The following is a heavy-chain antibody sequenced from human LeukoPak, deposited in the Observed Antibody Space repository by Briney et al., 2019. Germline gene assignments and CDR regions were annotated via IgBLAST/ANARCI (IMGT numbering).Heavy chain of an antibody. CDR3: AKDRGRYYDSSGYYWGYYFDS. V-gene: IGHV3-23*01. CDR2: ITGSGGST. J-gene: IGHJ4*02. CDR1: GFTFSNYA. Sequence: PGGSLRLSCAASGFTFSNYAVTWVRQAPGKGLEWVSTITGSGGSTFYADFVKGRFTISRDNSMDTLYLQMSSLRAEDTAVYYCAKDRGRYYDSSGYYWGYYFDSWGQGILVTVST. D-gene: IGHD3-22*01.